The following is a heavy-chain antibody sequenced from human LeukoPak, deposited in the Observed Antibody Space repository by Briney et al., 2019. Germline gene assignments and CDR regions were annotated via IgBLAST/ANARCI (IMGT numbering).Heavy chain of an antibody. CDR1: GFTFSSYA. CDR3: AKGRKKSERKNGNPYYYYGMDV. J-gene: IGHJ6*02. CDR2: ISGSGGST. Sequence: GGSLRLSCAASGFTFSSYAMSWVRQAPGKGLEWVSAISGSGGSTYYADSVKGRFTISRDNSKNTLYLQMNSLRAEDTAVYYCAKGRKKSERKNGNPYYYYGMDVWGQGTTVTVSS. D-gene: IGHD1-1*01. V-gene: IGHV3-23*01.